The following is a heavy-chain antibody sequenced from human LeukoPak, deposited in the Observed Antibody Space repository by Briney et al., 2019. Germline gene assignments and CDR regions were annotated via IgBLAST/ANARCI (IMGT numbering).Heavy chain of an antibody. CDR1: GGSISSYH. CDR3: TRSLGVVIHGGMDV. V-gene: IGHV4-59*01. CDR2: IYYTGST. Sequence: SETLSLTCTVSGGSISSYHWSWIRQPPGKGLEWIGHIYYTGSTNYNPSLKSRVTISLDTSKNQFSLKLSSVTAADTAVYYCTRSLGVVIHGGMDVWGQGTTVTVSS. D-gene: IGHD3-3*01. J-gene: IGHJ6*02.